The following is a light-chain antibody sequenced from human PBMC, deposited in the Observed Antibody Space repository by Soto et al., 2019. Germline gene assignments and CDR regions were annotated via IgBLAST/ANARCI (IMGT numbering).Light chain of an antibody. V-gene: IGKV3-11*01. Sequence: EIVLTQSPATLALSPGERATLSCRASPGVSSYLAWYQQKPGQAPRLLIYDASNRATGIPARFSGSGSGTDFTLTIASLEPEDFAVYYCQQRSNWPLTFGGGTKVDI. CDR2: DAS. CDR3: QQRSNWPLT. CDR1: PGVSSY. J-gene: IGKJ4*01.